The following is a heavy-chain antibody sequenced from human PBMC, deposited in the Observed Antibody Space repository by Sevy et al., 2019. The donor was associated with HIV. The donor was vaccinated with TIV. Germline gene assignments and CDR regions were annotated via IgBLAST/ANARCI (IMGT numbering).Heavy chain of an antibody. CDR3: ARVLGYCSSTSCYINGMDV. D-gene: IGHD2-2*02. J-gene: IGHJ6*02. CDR2: MNPNSGNT. Sequence: ASVKVSCKASGYTFTSYDINWVRQATGQGLEWMGWMNPNSGNTGYAQKFQGRVTMTRNTSISTAYMELSSLRSEDTAVYYCARVLGYCSSTSCYINGMDVWGQGTAVTVSS. CDR1: GYTFTSYD. V-gene: IGHV1-8*01.